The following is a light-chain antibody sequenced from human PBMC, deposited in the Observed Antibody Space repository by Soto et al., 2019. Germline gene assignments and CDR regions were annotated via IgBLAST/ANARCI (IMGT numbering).Light chain of an antibody. V-gene: IGKV1-5*03. CDR1: QTISSW. CDR3: QQYDGYSRT. J-gene: IGKJ1*01. CDR2: KAS. Sequence: DIQMTQSPSTLSGSVGDRVTITCRASQTISSWSAWYQQKPGKAPKLLIYKASTLETGVPSRFSGSGSGTEFTLTINNLQPDDFATYYCQQYDGYSRTFGQGTKVDIK.